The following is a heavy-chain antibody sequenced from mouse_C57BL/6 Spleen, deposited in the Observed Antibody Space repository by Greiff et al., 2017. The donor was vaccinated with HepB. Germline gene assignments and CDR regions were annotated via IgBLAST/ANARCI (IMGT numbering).Heavy chain of an antibody. CDR2: IYPGSGST. D-gene: IGHD2-13*01. V-gene: IGHV1-55*01. CDR1: GYTFTSYW. CDR3: ARSGETSAMHY. J-gene: IGHJ4*01. Sequence: VQLQQPGAELVKPGASVKMSCKASGYTFTSYWITWVKQWPGQGLEWIGDIYPGSGSTNYNEKFKSKATLTVDTSSSTAYMQLSSLTSEDSAVYYCARSGETSAMHYSAQGTSATDSP.